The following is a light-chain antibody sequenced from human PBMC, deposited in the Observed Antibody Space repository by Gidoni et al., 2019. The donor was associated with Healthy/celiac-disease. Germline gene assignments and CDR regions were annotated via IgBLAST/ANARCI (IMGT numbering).Light chain of an antibody. V-gene: IGKV2D-29*01. Sequence: DIVMTQTPLSLSVTPGQPASISFTSSQSRLHSDGKTYLYWYRQKPGQPPQRRIYEVSNRFSGGPDRFSGSGAGTDFTRKSSRVEAEDVGVYYGRQSIQLPLTFGGGTKGESK. CDR2: EVS. J-gene: IGKJ4*01. CDR1: QSRLHSDGKTY. CDR3: RQSIQLPLT.